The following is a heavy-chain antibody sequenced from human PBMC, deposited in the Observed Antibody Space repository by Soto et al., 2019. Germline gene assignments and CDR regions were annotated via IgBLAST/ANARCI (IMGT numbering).Heavy chain of an antibody. V-gene: IGHV4-4*02. CDR1: GASISSNNW. Sequence: PSETLSLTCTVSGASISSNNWWTWVRQSPGKGLEWIGKISQSGRANYNPSLRGRGRMSIDKSKNLLSLKVNYVNAADTAVYYCARIQDGDAFDMWGQGTMVTVS. J-gene: IGHJ3*02. CDR2: ISQSGRA. CDR3: ARIQDGDAFDM.